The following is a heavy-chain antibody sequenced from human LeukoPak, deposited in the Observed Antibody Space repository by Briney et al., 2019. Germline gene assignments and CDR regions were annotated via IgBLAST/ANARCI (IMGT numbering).Heavy chain of an antibody. J-gene: IGHJ4*02. Sequence: ASVKVSCKASGYTFTSYYMHWVRQAPGQGLEWMGGINPSGGSTSYAQKFQGRLTMTRDTSTSTVYMELSSLRSEDTAVYYCARDRGEGYYFDYWGQGTLVTVSS. D-gene: IGHD3-10*01. V-gene: IGHV1-46*01. CDR2: INPSGGST. CDR1: GYTFTSYY. CDR3: ARDRGEGYYFDY.